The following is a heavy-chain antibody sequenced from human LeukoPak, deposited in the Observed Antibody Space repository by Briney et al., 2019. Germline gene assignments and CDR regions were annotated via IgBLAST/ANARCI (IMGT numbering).Heavy chain of an antibody. CDR2: INPNSGGT. V-gene: IGHV1-2*02. CDR1: GGTFSSYA. CDR3: ARDRSLGYCSSTSCYNYYYYMDV. J-gene: IGHJ6*03. Sequence: ASVKVSCKASGGTFSSYAISWVRQAPGQGLEWMGWINPNSGGTNYAQKFQGRVTMTRDTSISTAYMELSRLRSDDTAVYYCARDRSLGYCSSTSCYNYYYYMDVWGKGTTVTVSS. D-gene: IGHD2-2*02.